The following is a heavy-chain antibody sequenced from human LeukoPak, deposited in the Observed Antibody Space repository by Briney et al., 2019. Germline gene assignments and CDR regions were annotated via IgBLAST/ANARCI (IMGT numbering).Heavy chain of an antibody. CDR1: GFTFRSYG. J-gene: IGHJ4*02. V-gene: IGHV3-33*01. CDR2: IWYDGINK. CDR3: ARDTSRYCLDY. Sequence: GGSLRLSCAASGFTFRSYGTHWVRQAPGKGLEWVAVIWYDGINKYYADSVKGRFTISRDDSRNSVFLQMNSLRAEDTAVYYCARDTSRYCLDYWGQGTLVTVSS. D-gene: IGHD2-15*01.